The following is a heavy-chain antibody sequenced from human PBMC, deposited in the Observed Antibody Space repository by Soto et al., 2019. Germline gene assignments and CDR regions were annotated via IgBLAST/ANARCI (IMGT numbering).Heavy chain of an antibody. CDR1: GGSISSGGYY. V-gene: IGHV4-31*03. D-gene: IGHD6-13*01. J-gene: IGHJ5*02. Sequence: QVQLQESGPGLVKPSQTLSLTCTVSGGSISSGGYYWSWIRQHPGKGLEWIGYIYYSGSTYYNPSLKSRVTRAVDTSKNQFALKLSSVTAADTAVYYCARDNPIAAAGIGWFDPWGQGTLVTVSS. CDR2: IYYSGST. CDR3: ARDNPIAAAGIGWFDP.